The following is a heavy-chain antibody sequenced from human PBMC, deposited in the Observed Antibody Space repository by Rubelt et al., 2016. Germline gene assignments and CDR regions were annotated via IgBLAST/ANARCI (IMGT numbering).Heavy chain of an antibody. J-gene: IGHJ4*02. Sequence: QVQLVQSGGEVKRPGASVKVSCKASVFTFIIYGITWVRPAPGPELEWMGWINGNNSNTHTAPKPQGNDTLTTDTSTSTAYMELRGLRSDDTAVYYCARDRWQQPDYWGQGTLVTVSS. CDR3: ARDRWQQPDY. CDR1: VFTFIIYG. D-gene: IGHD6-13*01. V-gene: IGHV1-18*01. CDR2: INGNNSNT.